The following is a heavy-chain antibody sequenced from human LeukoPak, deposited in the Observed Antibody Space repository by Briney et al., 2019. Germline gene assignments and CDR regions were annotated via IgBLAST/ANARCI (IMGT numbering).Heavy chain of an antibody. CDR2: ISYDGSNK. Sequence: GGSLRLSCAASGFTFSSYAMHWVRQAPGKGLEWVAVISYDGSNKYYADSVKGRFTISRDNSKNTLYLQMNSLRAEDTAVYYCAREGGTVTYPDYWGQGTLVTVSS. CDR1: GFTFSSYA. CDR3: AREGGTVTYPDY. J-gene: IGHJ4*02. V-gene: IGHV3-30*04. D-gene: IGHD4-17*01.